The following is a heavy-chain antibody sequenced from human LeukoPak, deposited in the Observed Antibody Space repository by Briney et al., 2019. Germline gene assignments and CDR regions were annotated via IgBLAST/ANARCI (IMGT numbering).Heavy chain of an antibody. CDR3: ARSQDYGDYVGAFDI. Sequence: GGTLRLSCAASGFTFSSYWMNWVRQAPGKGLEWVANIKQDGSEKYYVDSVKGRFTISRDNAKNSLYLQMNSLRADDTAVYYCARSQDYGDYVGAFDIWGQGTMVTVSS. CDR2: IKQDGSEK. V-gene: IGHV3-7*01. J-gene: IGHJ3*02. CDR1: GFTFSSYW. D-gene: IGHD4-17*01.